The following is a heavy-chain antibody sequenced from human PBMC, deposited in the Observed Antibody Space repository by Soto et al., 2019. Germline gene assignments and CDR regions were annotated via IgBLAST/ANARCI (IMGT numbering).Heavy chain of an antibody. D-gene: IGHD6-13*01. J-gene: IGHJ5*02. CDR2: ISSSSSYT. V-gene: IGHV3-11*03. Sequence: PGGSLRLSCAASGFTFSDYYMSWIRQAPGKGLKWVSYISSSSSYTNYADSVKGRFTISRDNAKNSLYLQMNSLRAEDTAVYYCARKLSWYVPDWFDPWGQGTLVTVSS. CDR3: ARKLSWYVPDWFDP. CDR1: GFTFSDYY.